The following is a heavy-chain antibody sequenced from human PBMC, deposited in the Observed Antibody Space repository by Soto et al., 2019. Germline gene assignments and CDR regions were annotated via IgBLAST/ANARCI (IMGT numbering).Heavy chain of an antibody. CDR3: ARDGAVVGIHYDY. CDR1: GFTFNNYW. V-gene: IGHV3-74*01. CDR2: IKTDGSVT. J-gene: IGHJ4*02. D-gene: IGHD6-13*01. Sequence: PGGSLRLSCAASGFTFNNYWMHWVRQAPGKGLVWVSRIKTDGSVTTYADSVKGRFTISRDNAKNTLYLQMNSLRDEDTAVYFCARDGAVVGIHYDYWGQGTLVTVSS.